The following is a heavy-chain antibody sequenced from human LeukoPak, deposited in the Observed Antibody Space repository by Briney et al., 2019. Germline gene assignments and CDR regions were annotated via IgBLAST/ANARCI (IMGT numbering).Heavy chain of an antibody. J-gene: IGHJ4*02. CDR1: GFTFSSYW. CDR2: INSDGSST. D-gene: IGHD1-26*01. Sequence: GGSLRLSCAASGFTFSSYWIHWVRQAPGKGLVWVSRINSDGSSTSYADSVKGRFTISRDNAKNTLYLQMNSLRAEDTAVYYCAREWELRTFDYWDQGTLVTVSS. CDR3: AREWELRTFDY. V-gene: IGHV3-74*01.